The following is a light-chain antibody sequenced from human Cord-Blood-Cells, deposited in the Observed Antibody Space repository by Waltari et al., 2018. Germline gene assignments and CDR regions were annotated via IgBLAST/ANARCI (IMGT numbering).Light chain of an antibody. J-gene: IGLJ2*01. Sequence: QSALTQPASVSGSHGKSITISCTGTSSDVGGSNYVSWYQQRPGKAPKRMIYDVSNRPSEVSNRFSGSKSGNTASLTISGLQAEDDADYYCSSYTRSSTLVFGGGTKLTVL. CDR3: SSYTRSSTLV. CDR1: SSDVGGSNY. CDR2: DVS. V-gene: IGLV2-14*01.